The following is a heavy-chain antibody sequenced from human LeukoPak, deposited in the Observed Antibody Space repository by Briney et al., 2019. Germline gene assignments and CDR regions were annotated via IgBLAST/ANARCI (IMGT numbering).Heavy chain of an antibody. D-gene: IGHD5-18*01. Sequence: GGSLRLSCAASGFTFSRYGMHWVRQAPGKGLEWVAVIWYDGGNKYYADSVKGRFTISRDNSKNTLFLQMNSLRAEDTAVYYCARADTAMADFDYWGQGTLVTVSP. V-gene: IGHV3-33*01. J-gene: IGHJ4*02. CDR2: IWYDGGNK. CDR1: GFTFSRYG. CDR3: ARADTAMADFDY.